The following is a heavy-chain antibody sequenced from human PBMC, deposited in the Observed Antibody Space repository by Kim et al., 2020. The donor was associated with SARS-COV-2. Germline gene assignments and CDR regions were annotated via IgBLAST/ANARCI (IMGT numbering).Heavy chain of an antibody. CDR1: GGSFSGYY. D-gene: IGHD3-10*01. V-gene: IGHV4-34*01. CDR3: ARAEKLSRGDRAFDY. Sequence: SETLSLTCAVYGGSFSGYYWSWIRQPPGKGLEWIGEINHSGSTNYNPSLKSRVTISVDTSKNQFSLKLSSVTAADTAVYYCARAEKLSRGDRAFDYWGQGTLVTVSS. CDR2: INHSGST. J-gene: IGHJ4*02.